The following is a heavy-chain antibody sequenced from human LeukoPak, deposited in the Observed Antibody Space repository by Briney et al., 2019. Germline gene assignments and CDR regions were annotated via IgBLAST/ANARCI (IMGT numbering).Heavy chain of an antibody. V-gene: IGHV4-38-2*01. J-gene: IGHJ4*02. CDR1: GYSISSGYY. D-gene: IGHD3-3*01. Sequence: SETLSLTCAVSGYSISSGYYWGWIRQPPGKGLEWIGSIYHSGSTYYNPSLKSRVTISVDTSKNQFSLKLSSVTAADTAVYYCARHPLATIFGAVIPQGYYFDYWGQGTLVTVSS. CDR3: ARHPLATIFGAVIPQGYYFDY. CDR2: IYHSGST.